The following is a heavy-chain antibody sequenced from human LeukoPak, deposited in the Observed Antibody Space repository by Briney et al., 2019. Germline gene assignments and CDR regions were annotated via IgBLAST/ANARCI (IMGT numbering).Heavy chain of an antibody. Sequence: SETLSLTCPVSGGSISNYYYWTWIRQPPGKGLEWIGYVYYTGSTNFNPSLKSRVTMSLDTSRNQFSLKLTSLTAADTAVYYCARGGRDSSGYAYYFDYWGQGTLVTVSS. J-gene: IGHJ4*02. V-gene: IGHV4-59*01. CDR1: GGSISNYY. CDR2: VYYTGST. D-gene: IGHD3-22*01. CDR3: ARGGRDSSGYAYYFDY.